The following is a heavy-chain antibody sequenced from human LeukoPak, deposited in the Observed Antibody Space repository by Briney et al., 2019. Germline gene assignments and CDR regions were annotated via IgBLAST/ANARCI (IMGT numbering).Heavy chain of an antibody. Sequence: ETLSLTCDVSGVSINTCCYYWTWIRPPPGKGLEWIGYKYYSGSTRYNSSLRSRLTISLDSSKNQFSLRLTSVTAADTAVYYCARGRSYGFDFDSWGPGTLVIVSS. J-gene: IGHJ4*02. V-gene: IGHV4-61*01. CDR1: GVSINTCCYY. CDR2: KYYSGST. CDR3: ARGRSYGFDFDS. D-gene: IGHD5-18*01.